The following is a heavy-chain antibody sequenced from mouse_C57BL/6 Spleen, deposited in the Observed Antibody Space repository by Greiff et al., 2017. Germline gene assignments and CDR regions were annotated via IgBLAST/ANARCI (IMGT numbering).Heavy chain of an antibody. V-gene: IGHV1-47*01. Sequence: QVQLKESGAELVKPGASVKMSCKASGYTFTTYPIEWMKQNHGKSLEWIGNFHPYNDDTKYNEKFKGKATLTVEKSSSTVYLELSRLTSDDSAVYDCARGDYYCRSPLFDYWGQGTTLTVSS. CDR1: GYTFTTYP. J-gene: IGHJ2*01. D-gene: IGHD1-1*01. CDR3: ARGDYYCRSPLFDY. CDR2: FHPYNDDT.